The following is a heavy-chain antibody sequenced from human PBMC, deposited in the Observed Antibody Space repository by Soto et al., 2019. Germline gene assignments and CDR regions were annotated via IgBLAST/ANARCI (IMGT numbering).Heavy chain of an antibody. CDR3: ARDAYDFWSGYIPSRIDY. V-gene: IGHV3-11*01. CDR1: GFTFSDYY. CDR2: ISSSGSTI. Sequence: GGSLRLSCAASGFTFSDYYMSWIRQAPGKGLEWVSYISSSGSTIYYADSVKGRFTISRDNAKNSLYLQMNSLRAEDTAVYYCARDAYDFWSGYIPSRIDYWGQGTLVTVSS. J-gene: IGHJ4*02. D-gene: IGHD3-3*01.